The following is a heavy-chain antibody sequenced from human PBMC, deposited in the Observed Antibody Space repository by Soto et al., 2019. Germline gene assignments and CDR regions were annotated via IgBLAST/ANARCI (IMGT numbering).Heavy chain of an antibody. Sequence: PGGSLRLSCAASGFTFDDYAMHWVRQAPGKGLEWVSGISWNSGSIGYADSVKGRFTISRDTAQNSLYLQMNSLRAEDTALYYCAKVVTVSRPYQLPPRRAFDIWGQGTMVTGSS. CDR3: AKVVTVSRPYQLPPRRAFDI. CDR2: ISWNSGSI. V-gene: IGHV3-9*01. D-gene: IGHD2-2*01. J-gene: IGHJ3*02. CDR1: GFTFDDYA.